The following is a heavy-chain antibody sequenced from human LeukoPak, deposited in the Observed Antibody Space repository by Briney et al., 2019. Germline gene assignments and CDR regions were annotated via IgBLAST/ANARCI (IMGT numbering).Heavy chain of an antibody. D-gene: IGHD1-26*01. CDR1: GGSISSYY. J-gene: IGHJ2*01. V-gene: IGHV4-59*01. CDR3: ARSFLGDWYFDL. CDR2: IYYSGST. Sequence: SETLSLTCTVSGGSISSYYWSWIRQLPGMGLEWIGCIYYSGSTNYNPSLKSRVTISVDTSKDQFSLRLTSVTAADTAVYYCARSFLGDWYFDLWGRGTLVTVSS.